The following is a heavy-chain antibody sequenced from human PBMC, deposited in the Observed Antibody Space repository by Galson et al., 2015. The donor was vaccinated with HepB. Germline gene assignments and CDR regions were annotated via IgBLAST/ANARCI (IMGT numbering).Heavy chain of an antibody. J-gene: IGHJ6*03. Sequence: SLRLSCAAAGVTFNRFAMTWVRQTPGKGLEWVSSISGNGGSTHYADSVKGRFTISRDNANNSLDLQVNSLRAEDTAVYYCARDLFAVSPPPTNYMDVWGTGTTVTVSS. CDR1: GVTFNRFA. CDR2: ISGNGGST. D-gene: IGHD3-3*01. V-gene: IGHV3-23*01. CDR3: ARDLFAVSPPPTNYMDV.